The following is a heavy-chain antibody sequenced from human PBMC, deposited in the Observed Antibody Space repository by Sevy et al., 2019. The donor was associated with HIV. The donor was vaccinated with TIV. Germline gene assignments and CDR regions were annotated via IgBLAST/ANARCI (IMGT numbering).Heavy chain of an antibody. Sequence: ASVKVSCKVSGYTFNTYRLTWVRQAPGQGLEWMGWISPHNDDTNYAQKLQGRVTMITDTSTSTAYMELRSLRSDDTAVYYCARAYCSGGRCYSLAYWGQGTLATVSS. D-gene: IGHD2-15*01. CDR2: ISPHNDDT. CDR1: GYTFNTYR. V-gene: IGHV1-18*01. J-gene: IGHJ4*02. CDR3: ARAYCSGGRCYSLAY.